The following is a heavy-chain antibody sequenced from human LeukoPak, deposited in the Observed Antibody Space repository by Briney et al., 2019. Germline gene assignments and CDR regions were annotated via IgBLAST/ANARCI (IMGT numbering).Heavy chain of an antibody. CDR3: AREAPFGELFFGGSSDSY. V-gene: IGHV3-30*04. CDR1: GFSFSTFA. J-gene: IGHJ4*02. Sequence: GGSLRLSCAASGFSFSTFAMHWVRQAPGKGLEWVAVISYDGSNKYYADSVKGRFTISRDNSKNTLYLQMNSLRAEDTAVYYCAREAPFGELFFGGSSDSYWGQGTLVTVSS. CDR2: ISYDGSNK. D-gene: IGHD3-10*01.